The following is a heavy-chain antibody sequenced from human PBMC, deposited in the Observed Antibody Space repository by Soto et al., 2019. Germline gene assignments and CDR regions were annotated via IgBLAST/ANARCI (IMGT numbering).Heavy chain of an antibody. J-gene: IGHJ4*02. CDR1: GFTVSSNY. CDR2: IYSGGST. Sequence: EVQLVESGGGLVQPGGSLRLSCAASGFTVSSNYMSWVRQAPGKGLEWVSVIYSGGSTYYADSVKGRFTISRDNSKNTLYLQMNSLRAEDTAVYYCARAPPDLLGIVVTYFDYWGQGTLVTVSS. CDR3: ARAPPDLLGIVVTYFDY. D-gene: IGHD3-22*01. V-gene: IGHV3-66*01.